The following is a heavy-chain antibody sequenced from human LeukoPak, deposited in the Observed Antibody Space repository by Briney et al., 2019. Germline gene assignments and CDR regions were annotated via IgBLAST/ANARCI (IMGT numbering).Heavy chain of an antibody. J-gene: IGHJ4*02. CDR2: IYYSGST. CDR1: GGSFSGYY. Sequence: SETLSLTCAVYGGSFSGYYWSWIRQPPGKGLEWIGSIYYSGSTYYNPSLKSRVTMSVDTSKNQFSLKLSSVTAADTAMYYCARDYYDSSGYYLDWGQGTLVTVSS. CDR3: ARDYYDSSGYYLD. V-gene: IGHV4-34*01. D-gene: IGHD3-22*01.